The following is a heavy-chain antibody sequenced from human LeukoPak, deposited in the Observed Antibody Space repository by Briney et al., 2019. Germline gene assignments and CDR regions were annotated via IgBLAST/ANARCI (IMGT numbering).Heavy chain of an antibody. J-gene: IGHJ5*02. D-gene: IGHD3-10*01. CDR1: GGSFSGYY. CDR2: INHSGST. Sequence: SETLSLTCAVYGGSFSGYYWSWIRQPPGKGLEWIGEINHSGSTNYNPSLKSRVTISVDTSKNQFFLKLTSVTAADTAVYYCARGFGHPWGQGTLVTVSS. CDR3: ARGFGHP. V-gene: IGHV4-34*01.